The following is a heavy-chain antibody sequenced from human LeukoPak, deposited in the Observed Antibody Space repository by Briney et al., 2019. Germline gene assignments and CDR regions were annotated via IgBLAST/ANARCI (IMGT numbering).Heavy chain of an antibody. CDR2: IHYSGNT. CDR3: TRGEGYYGSGNFLVW. Sequence: PSETLSLTCSLSGVSISTYYWNWLRQPPGKGLEWIGYIHYSGNTNYNPSLKSRVTISVDTSKNQFSLKLSSVTAADTAVYYCTRGEGYYGSGNFLVWWGQGTLVTVSP. J-gene: IGHJ4*02. V-gene: IGHV4-59*01. CDR1: GVSISTYY. D-gene: IGHD3-10*01.